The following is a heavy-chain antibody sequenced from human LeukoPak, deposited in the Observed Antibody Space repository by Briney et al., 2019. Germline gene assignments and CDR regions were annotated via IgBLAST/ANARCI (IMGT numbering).Heavy chain of an antibody. D-gene: IGHD6-13*01. V-gene: IGHV3-7*01. CDR3: AREDSSSWSPNFQH. J-gene: IGHJ1*01. CDR2: IKQDGSEI. Sequence: AGGSLRLSCAASGFTFSSYWMSWVRQAPGKGLEWVANIKQDGSEIYYADSVKGRFTISRDNAKNSLYLQMNSLRAEDTAVYYCAREDSSSWSPNFQHWGQGTLVTVSS. CDR1: GFTFSSYW.